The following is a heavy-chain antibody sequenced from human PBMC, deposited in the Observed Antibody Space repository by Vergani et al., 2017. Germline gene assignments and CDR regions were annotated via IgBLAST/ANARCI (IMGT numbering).Heavy chain of an antibody. D-gene: IGHD3-10*01. Sequence: EVQLVESGGGLVQPGGSLRLSCSASVFTFSSYAMHWVRQAPGKGLEYVSAFSSNGGGTYYADSVKCRFTISRDNSKNTLYLQMSSLRAEDTAVYYCVKDRRYYGSGSYWVDYWGQGTLVTVSS. CDR2: FSSNGGGT. CDR3: VKDRRYYGSGSYWVDY. CDR1: VFTFSSYA. J-gene: IGHJ4*02. V-gene: IGHV3-64D*06.